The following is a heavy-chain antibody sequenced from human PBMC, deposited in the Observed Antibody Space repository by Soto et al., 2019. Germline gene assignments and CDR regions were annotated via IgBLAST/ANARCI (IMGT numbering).Heavy chain of an antibody. Sequence: GGSLRLSCAASGFTFSSYGMHWVRQAPGKGLEWVAVISYDGSNKYYADSVKGRFTISRDNSKNTLYLQMNSLRAEDTAVYYCARSVDYYGMDVWGQGTTVTVSS. CDR1: GFTFSSYG. D-gene: IGHD2-15*01. J-gene: IGHJ6*02. V-gene: IGHV3-30*03. CDR3: ARSVDYYGMDV. CDR2: ISYDGSNK.